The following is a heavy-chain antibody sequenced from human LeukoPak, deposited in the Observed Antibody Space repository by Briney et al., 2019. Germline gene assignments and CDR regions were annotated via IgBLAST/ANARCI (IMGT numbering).Heavy chain of an antibody. J-gene: IGHJ4*02. CDR2: ISYDGSNE. Sequence: PGRSLRLSCAASGFTFSSYVMHWVRQAPGKGLEWVAIISYDGSNEYYADSVKGRFTISRDNSKNTLYLQMNSLRAADTALYYCARRSGGYTNFEYWGQGTLVTVSS. D-gene: IGHD5-12*01. CDR3: ARRSGGYTNFEY. V-gene: IGHV3-30*04. CDR1: GFTFSSYV.